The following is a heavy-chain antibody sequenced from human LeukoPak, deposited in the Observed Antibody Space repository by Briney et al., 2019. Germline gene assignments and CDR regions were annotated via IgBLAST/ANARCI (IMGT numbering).Heavy chain of an antibody. Sequence: SETLSLTCAVSGYSISSGYYWGWIRQPPGKGLEWIGSIYHSGSTYYNPSLKSRVTISVDTSKNQFSLKLSSVTAADTAVYYCARHDQGLWSGYPYYYYYYMDVWGKGTTVTVSS. CDR1: GYSISSGYY. CDR2: IYHSGST. V-gene: IGHV4-38-2*01. J-gene: IGHJ6*03. D-gene: IGHD3-3*01. CDR3: ARHDQGLWSGYPYYYYYYMDV.